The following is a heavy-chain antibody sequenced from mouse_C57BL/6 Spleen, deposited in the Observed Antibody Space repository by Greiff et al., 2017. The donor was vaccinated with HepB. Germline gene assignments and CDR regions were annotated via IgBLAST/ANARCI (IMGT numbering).Heavy chain of an antibody. J-gene: IGHJ4*01. CDR1: GFTFSDYG. CDR2: ISSGSGTI. CDR3: ARKTTVYAMDY. D-gene: IGHD1-1*01. V-gene: IGHV5-17*01. Sequence: VQLKESGGGLVKPGGSLKLSCAASGFTFSDYGMHWVRQAPEKGLEWVAYISSGSGTIYYADTVKGRFTISRDNAKNTLFLQMTSLRSEDTAMYYCARKTTVYAMDYWGQGTSVTVSS.